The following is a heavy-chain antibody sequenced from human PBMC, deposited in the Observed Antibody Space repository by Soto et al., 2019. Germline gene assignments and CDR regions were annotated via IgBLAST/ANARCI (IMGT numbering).Heavy chain of an antibody. CDR3: ASYYCSSPSSYITRIAADGLDY. CDR1: GGTFSSYA. V-gene: IGHV1-69*13. CDR2: IIPIFGTA. Sequence: GASVKVSCKASGGTFSSYAISWVRQAPGQGLEWMGGIIPIFGTANYAQKFQGRVTITADESTSTAYMELSSLRSEDTAVYYCASYYCSSPSSYITRIAADGLDYWGEGTLVTVAS. D-gene: IGHD2-2*02. J-gene: IGHJ4*02.